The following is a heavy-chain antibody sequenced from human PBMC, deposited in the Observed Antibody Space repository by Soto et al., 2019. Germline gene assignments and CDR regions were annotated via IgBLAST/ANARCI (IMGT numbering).Heavy chain of an antibody. V-gene: IGHV3-7*01. Sequence: EVQLVESGGALVQPGGSLRLSCAASGFNFNNYWMSWVRQAPGKGLEWVATIRQDGGEKHYVDSVKGRFTISRDNAKNSLYLQLDSLRVEDTAVYYCAGGCGSSSCLYFFDYWGQGTLVTVSS. CDR1: GFNFNNYW. CDR2: IRQDGGEK. D-gene: IGHD2-2*01. CDR3: AGGCGSSSCLYFFDY. J-gene: IGHJ4*02.